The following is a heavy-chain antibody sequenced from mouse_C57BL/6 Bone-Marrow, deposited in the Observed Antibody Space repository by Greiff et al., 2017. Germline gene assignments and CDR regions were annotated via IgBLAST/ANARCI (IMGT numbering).Heavy chain of an antibody. V-gene: IGHV1-47*01. CDR2: FHPYNDDT. CDR3: ARGGNYGGYYFDY. Sequence: VQLQESGAELVKPGASVKMSCKASGYTFTTYPIEWMKQNHGKSLEWIGNFHPYNDDTKYNEKFKGKATLTVEKSSSTVYLELSRLTSDDSAVYYCARGGNYGGYYFDYWGQGTTLTVSA. J-gene: IGHJ2*01. D-gene: IGHD2-1*01. CDR1: GYTFTTYP.